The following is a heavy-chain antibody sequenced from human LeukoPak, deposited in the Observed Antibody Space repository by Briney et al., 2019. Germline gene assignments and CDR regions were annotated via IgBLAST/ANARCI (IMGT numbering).Heavy chain of an antibody. V-gene: IGHV3-53*01. D-gene: IGHD2-2*01. J-gene: IGHJ4*02. Sequence: PGGSLRLSCAASGFTVSSNYMSWVRQAPGKGLGWVSVIYSGGSTYYADSVKGRFTISRDNSKNTLYLQMNGLRAEDTAVYYCARTVGAQLGIDYWGQGTLVTVSS. CDR1: GFTVSSNY. CDR3: ARTVGAQLGIDY. CDR2: IYSGGST.